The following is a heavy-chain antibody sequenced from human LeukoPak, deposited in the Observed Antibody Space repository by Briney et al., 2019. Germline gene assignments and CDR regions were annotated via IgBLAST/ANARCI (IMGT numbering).Heavy chain of an antibody. D-gene: IGHD3-10*01. CDR3: ARRFGRKFGERFYYYHYMDV. J-gene: IGHJ6*03. CDR1: GGTLSGYY. CDR2: MNHGGST. V-gene: IGHV4-34*01. Sequence: SETLSLTCAVYGGTLSGYYWNWLRQPPGKGLEWIGEMNHGGSTNYNPSLKSRVTISVDTSKNQSSLKLRSVTAADTAVYYCARRFGRKFGERFYYYHYMDVWGKGTTVTISS.